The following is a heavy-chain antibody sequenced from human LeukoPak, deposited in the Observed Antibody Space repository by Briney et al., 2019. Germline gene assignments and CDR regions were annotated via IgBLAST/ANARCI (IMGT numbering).Heavy chain of an antibody. Sequence: GASVKVSCKASGYTFTSYDINWVRQATGQGLEWMGWINPNSGGTNYAQKFQGRVTMTRDTSISTAYMELSRLRSDDTAVYYCARGDSGSYSSWFDPWGQGTLVTVSS. CDR2: INPNSGGT. J-gene: IGHJ5*02. V-gene: IGHV1-2*02. CDR3: ARGDSGSYSSWFDP. D-gene: IGHD1-26*01. CDR1: GYTFTSYD.